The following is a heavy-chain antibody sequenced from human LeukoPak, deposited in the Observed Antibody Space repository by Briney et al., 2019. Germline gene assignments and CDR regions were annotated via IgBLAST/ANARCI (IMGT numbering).Heavy chain of an antibody. D-gene: IGHD3-3*01. V-gene: IGHV4-39*01. Sequence: SETLFLTCTVSGGSISSSSYYWGWIRQPPGKGLEWIGSIYYSGSTYYNPSLKSRVTISVDTSKNQFSLKLSSVTAADTAVYYCARGLLRFLEWFPLYFDYWGQGTLVTVSS. CDR2: IYYSGST. CDR3: ARGLLRFLEWFPLYFDY. CDR1: GGSISSSSYY. J-gene: IGHJ4*02.